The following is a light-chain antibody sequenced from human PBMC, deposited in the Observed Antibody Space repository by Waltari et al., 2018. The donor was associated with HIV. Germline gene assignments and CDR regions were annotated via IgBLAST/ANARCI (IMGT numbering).Light chain of an antibody. J-gene: IGLJ2*01. Sequence: SYELTQPPSVSVSPGETASITCSGDELGSRYVSWYQQKPGKSPLLVIYQDTKRPSGIPERFSGANSGNTGTLTISGTQTMDEADYYCQAWGTSNVVFGGGTKLTVL. CDR1: ELGSRY. CDR2: QDT. CDR3: QAWGTSNVV. V-gene: IGLV3-1*01.